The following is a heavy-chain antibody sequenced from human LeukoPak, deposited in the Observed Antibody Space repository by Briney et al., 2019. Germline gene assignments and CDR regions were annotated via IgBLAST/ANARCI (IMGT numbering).Heavy chain of an antibody. CDR3: ARGDSYYYGMDV. J-gene: IGHJ6*02. V-gene: IGHV4-59*01. CDR1: GGSISSYY. CDR2: TYYSGST. Sequence: SETLSLTCTVSGGSISSYYWSWIRQPPGKGLEWIGYTYYSGSTNYNPSLKSRVTISVDTSKNQFSLKLSSVTAADTAVYYCARGDSYYYGMDVWGQGTTVTVSS.